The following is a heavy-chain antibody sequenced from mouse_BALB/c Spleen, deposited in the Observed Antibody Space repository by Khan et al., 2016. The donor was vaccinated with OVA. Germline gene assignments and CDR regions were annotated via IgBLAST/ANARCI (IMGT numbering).Heavy chain of an antibody. CDR1: GFTLTDYY. J-gene: IGHJ1*01. V-gene: IGHV7-3*02. Sequence: EVELVESGGGLVQPGDSLRLSCATSGFTLTDYYMSWVRQSPGKALEWLGFIRNKANGYTTEYSASVKGRLTISRDNSQSILFLQMNTLRAEDSATYYCSRALYGGSWYFDVWGAGTTVTVSS. CDR3: SRALYGGSWYFDV. CDR2: IRNKANGYTT. D-gene: IGHD1-1*01.